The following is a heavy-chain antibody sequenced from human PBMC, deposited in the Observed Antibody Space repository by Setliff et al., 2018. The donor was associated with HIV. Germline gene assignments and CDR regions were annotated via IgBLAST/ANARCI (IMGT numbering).Heavy chain of an antibody. J-gene: IGHJ5*02. CDR2: IIPIFNTA. CDR1: GGTFSLYA. D-gene: IGHD5-12*01. V-gene: IGHV1-69*13. Sequence: ASVKVSCKASGGTFSLYAINWVRQAPGQGLEWMGGIIPIFNTANYAQKFQGRVTITADGSTSTAYMELSSLRFEDTATYYCARDRATGYEKVWFSWIDPWGQGTLVTVSS. CDR3: ARDRATGYEKVWFSWIDP.